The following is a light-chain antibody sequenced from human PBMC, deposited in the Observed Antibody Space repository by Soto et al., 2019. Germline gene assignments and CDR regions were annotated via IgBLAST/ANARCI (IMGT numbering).Light chain of an antibody. Sequence: EIVLTQSPGTLSLSPGERATLSCRASQSVSSNYLAWYQQKPGQAPRLLIYGASSRATGIPDRFSGSGSGTDFTLTISRLEAEDFAVYYCQQYGSSPPYTLGQGNKLEIK. V-gene: IGKV3-20*01. J-gene: IGKJ2*01. CDR1: QSVSSNY. CDR2: GAS. CDR3: QQYGSSPPYT.